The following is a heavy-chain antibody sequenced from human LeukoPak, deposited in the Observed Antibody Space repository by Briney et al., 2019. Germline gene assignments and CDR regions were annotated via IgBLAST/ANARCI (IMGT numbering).Heavy chain of an antibody. D-gene: IGHD3-10*01. CDR3: ARDSYYYGSGSYYDYYYYYYYMDV. J-gene: IGHJ6*03. Sequence: ASVKVSCKASGYTFTGYYMHWVRQAPGQGLEWMGWINPNSGGTNYAQKLQGRVTMTTDTSTSTAYMELRSLRSDDTAVYYCARDSYYYGSGSYYDYYYYYYYMDVWGKGTTVTISS. CDR1: GYTFTGYY. V-gene: IGHV1-2*02. CDR2: INPNSGGT.